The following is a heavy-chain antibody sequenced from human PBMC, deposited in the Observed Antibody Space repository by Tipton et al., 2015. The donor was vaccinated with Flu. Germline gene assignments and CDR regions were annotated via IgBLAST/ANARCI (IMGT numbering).Heavy chain of an antibody. CDR3: ARDGDGHNIYWYFDL. V-gene: IGHV4-59*01. Sequence: LRLSCTVSDGSISSYYWSWIRQPPGKGLEWIGYIYDTGSTNYNPSLKNRVTISIDTSKNQFSLKLRSVTAADTAVYYCARDGDGHNIYWYFDLWGRGTLVTVSS. D-gene: IGHD5-24*01. CDR2: IYDTGST. J-gene: IGHJ2*01. CDR1: DGSISSYY.